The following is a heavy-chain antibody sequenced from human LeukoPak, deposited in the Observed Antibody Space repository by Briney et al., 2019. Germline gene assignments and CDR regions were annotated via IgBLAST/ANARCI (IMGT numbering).Heavy chain of an antibody. J-gene: IGHJ6*03. CDR1: GYTFTGYH. CDR2: INPNTGGT. CDR3: ARSEQFPYYMDV. D-gene: IGHD6-19*01. V-gene: IGHV1-2*02. Sequence: ASVKVSCTASGYTFTGYHIHWVRQAPGQGLEWMGWINPNTGGTNYAQKFHGRVTMTRDTSISTAYMELSRLRSDDTAVYYCARSEQFPYYMDVWGKGTTVTVSS.